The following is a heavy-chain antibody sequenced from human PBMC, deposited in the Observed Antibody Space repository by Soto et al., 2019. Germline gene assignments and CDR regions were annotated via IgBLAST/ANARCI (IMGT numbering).Heavy chain of an antibody. CDR1: GYTFTGYY. CDR2: INPNSGGT. Sequence: ASVKVSCKASGYTFTGYYMHWVRQAPGQGLEWMGWINPNSGGTNYAQKFQGWVTMTRDTSISTAYMELSRLRSDDTAVYYCATARNSGYSYGFHYYGMDVWGQGTTVTVSS. D-gene: IGHD5-18*01. J-gene: IGHJ6*02. CDR3: ATARNSGYSYGFHYYGMDV. V-gene: IGHV1-2*04.